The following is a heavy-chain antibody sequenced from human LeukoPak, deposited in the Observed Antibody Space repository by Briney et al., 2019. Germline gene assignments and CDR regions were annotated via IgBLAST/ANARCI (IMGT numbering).Heavy chain of an antibody. CDR3: ARSVGATTDWFDP. D-gene: IGHD1-26*01. Sequence: GGSLRLSCAASGFTFSSYWMHWVRQAPGKGLEWVAVIWYDGSNKYYADSVKGRFTISRDNSKNTLYLEMNSLRGEDTAVYYCARSVGATTDWFDPWGQGTQVIVSS. CDR2: IWYDGSNK. V-gene: IGHV3-33*08. CDR1: GFTFSSYW. J-gene: IGHJ5*02.